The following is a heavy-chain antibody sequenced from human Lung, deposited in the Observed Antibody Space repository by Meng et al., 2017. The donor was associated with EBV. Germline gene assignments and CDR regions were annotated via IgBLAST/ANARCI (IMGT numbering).Heavy chain of an antibody. CDR2: IYDSGST. D-gene: IGHD6-6*01. CDR3: AREYSSSSGLPGP. V-gene: IGHV4-30-4*08. CDR1: GGSIRFGDYY. J-gene: IGHJ5*02. Sequence: QVQLQASGPGLVKPSQTLSLTCTVSGGSIRFGDYYWSWIRQPPGKGLEWIGYIYDSGSTSYNPSLMSRVTISVDTSRNQFSLKLTSVTAADTAVYYCAREYSSSSGLPGPWGQGTLVTVSS.